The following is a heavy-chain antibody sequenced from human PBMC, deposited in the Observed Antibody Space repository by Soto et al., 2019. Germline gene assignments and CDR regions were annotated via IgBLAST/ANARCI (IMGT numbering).Heavy chain of an antibody. Sequence: QVQLEQSGGEVKQPGSSVRVSCKTSGGTFSTYAINWVRQAPGQGLEWMGAIIPLFGTADYSQKVQGRVTITANESTSTAYKELSSLRFDHTAVYFCASPKGTYSSGYYYFDFWGQGTLVTVSS. J-gene: IGHJ4*02. CDR3: ASPKGTYSSGYYYFDF. V-gene: IGHV1-69*01. CDR2: IIPLFGTA. D-gene: IGHD6-19*01. CDR1: GGTFSTYA.